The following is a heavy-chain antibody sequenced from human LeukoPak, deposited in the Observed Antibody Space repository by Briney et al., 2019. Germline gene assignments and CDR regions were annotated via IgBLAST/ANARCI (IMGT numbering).Heavy chain of an antibody. V-gene: IGHV3-53*01. CDR2: IYTGGAT. D-gene: IGHD6-13*01. CDR3: ARRYTSSWCLDS. Sequence: GGSLRLSCAASGFTVSSNYMSWVRQAPGKGLEWVSIIYTGGATYYADSVKGRFTISRDNSKNTLYLQMISPRAEDTAVYYCARRYTSSWCLDSWGQGTLVTVSS. CDR1: GFTVSSNY. J-gene: IGHJ4*02.